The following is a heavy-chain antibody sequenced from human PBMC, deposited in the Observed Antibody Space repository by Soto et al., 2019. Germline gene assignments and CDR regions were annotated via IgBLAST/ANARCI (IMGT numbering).Heavy chain of an antibody. CDR2: IYYSGST. Sequence: SETLSLTSTVSGCSISSYYWSWIRQPPGKGLEWTGYIYYSGSTNYNPSLKSRVTISVDTSKNQFSLKLSSVTAADTAVYYCARQSSGLGPWGQGTLVTV. D-gene: IGHD6-19*01. CDR3: ARQSSGLGP. J-gene: IGHJ5*02. V-gene: IGHV4-59*08. CDR1: GCSISSYY.